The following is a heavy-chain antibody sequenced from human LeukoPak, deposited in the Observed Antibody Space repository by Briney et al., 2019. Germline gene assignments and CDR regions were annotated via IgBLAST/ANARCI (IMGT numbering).Heavy chain of an antibody. CDR2: IYYSGST. V-gene: IGHV4-31*03. J-gene: IGHJ3*02. CDR1: GGSISSGGYY. Sequence: SQTLSLTCTVSGGSISSGGYYWSWIRQHPGKGLEWIGYIYYSGSTYYNPSLKSRVTISVDTSKNQFSLKLSSVTAADTAVYYCARDRRGLYSSFAFDIWGQGTVVTVSS. CDR3: ARDRRGLYSSFAFDI. D-gene: IGHD2-8*01.